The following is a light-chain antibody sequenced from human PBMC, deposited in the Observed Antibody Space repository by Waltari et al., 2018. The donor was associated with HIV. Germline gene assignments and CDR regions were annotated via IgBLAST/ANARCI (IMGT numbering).Light chain of an antibody. J-gene: IGKJ5*01. V-gene: IGKV3D-20*02. CDR2: GAS. Sequence: EIVLTQSPGTLSLSPGEGATLPCRASQRVRSSYLAWYQQKPGQAPRLLIYGASSRATDIPDRFSGSGSGTDFTLTICSLEPEDFAVYYCQQRSSWPITFGQGTRLEIK. CDR3: QQRSSWPIT. CDR1: QRVRSSY.